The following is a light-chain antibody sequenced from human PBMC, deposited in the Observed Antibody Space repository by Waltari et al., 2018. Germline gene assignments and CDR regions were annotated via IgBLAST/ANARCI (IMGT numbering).Light chain of an antibody. CDR1: QSGSSN. J-gene: IGKJ4*01. V-gene: IGKV3-15*01. CDR2: GAS. Sequence: EIVMTQSPATLSVSPGERATLSCRASQSGSSNLAWYQQKPGQAPRLHIYGASTRATGIPARFSGSGSATEFTLTISSLQSEDFAVYYCQQYNNWPPLTFGGGTKVEIK. CDR3: QQYNNWPPLT.